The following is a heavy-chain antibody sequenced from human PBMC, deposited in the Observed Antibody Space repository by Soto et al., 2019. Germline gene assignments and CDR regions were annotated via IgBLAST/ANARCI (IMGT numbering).Heavy chain of an antibody. CDR2: IYYSGTT. D-gene: IGHD1-26*01. CDR1: GGSISSSRYY. CDR3: ATSGRELLHPFDY. J-gene: IGHJ4*02. Sequence: QLQLQESGPGLVKPSETLSLTCTVSGGSISSSRYYWDWIRQPPGKGLEWIGTIYYSGTTYYNPSLKSRVTIFVDTSKNQFSLKLSSVTAADTAVYYCATSGRELLHPFDYWGQGTLVTVSS. V-gene: IGHV4-39*01.